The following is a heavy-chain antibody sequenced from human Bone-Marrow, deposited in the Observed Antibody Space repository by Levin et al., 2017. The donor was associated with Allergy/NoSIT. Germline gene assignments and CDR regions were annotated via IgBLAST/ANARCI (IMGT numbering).Heavy chain of an antibody. V-gene: IGHV4-39*01. J-gene: IGHJ6*02. CDR1: GGSISSSSYY. CDR3: ARLVWYSSSWYGYYYYGMDV. D-gene: IGHD6-13*01. Sequence: SETLSLTCTVSGGSISSSSYYWGWIRQPPGKGLEWIGSIYYSGSTYYNPSLKSRVTISVDTSKNQFSLKLSSVTAADTAVYYCARLVWYSSSWYGYYYYGMDVWGQGTTVTVSS. CDR2: IYYSGST.